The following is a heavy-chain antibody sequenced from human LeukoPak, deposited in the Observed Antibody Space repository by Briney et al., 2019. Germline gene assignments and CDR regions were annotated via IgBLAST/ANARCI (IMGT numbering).Heavy chain of an antibody. D-gene: IGHD5-24*01. CDR1: GGSFSGYY. Sequence: PSETLSLTCAVYGGSFSGYYWSWIRQPPGKGLEWIGEINHSGSTNYNPSLKSRVTISVDTSKNQFSPKLSSVTAADTAVYYCARGRRDGYNSGYYFDYWGQGTLVTVSS. CDR3: ARGRRDGYNSGYYFDY. V-gene: IGHV4-34*01. J-gene: IGHJ4*02. CDR2: INHSGST.